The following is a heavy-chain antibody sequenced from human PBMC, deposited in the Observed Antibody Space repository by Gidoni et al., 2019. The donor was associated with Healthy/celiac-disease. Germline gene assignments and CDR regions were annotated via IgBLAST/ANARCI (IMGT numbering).Heavy chain of an antibody. CDR2: ISGSGGST. CDR3: AKIRDGNIVVVPSAKGGLDY. J-gene: IGHJ4*02. CDR1: GFTFSSYA. D-gene: IGHD2-2*01. V-gene: IGHV3-23*01. Sequence: VQPGGSLRLSCAASGFTFSSYAMSWVRQAPGKGLEWVSAISGSGGSTYYADSVKGRFTISRDNSKNTLYLQMNSLIAEDTAVYYCAKIRDGNIVVVPSAKGGLDYWGQGTLVTVSS.